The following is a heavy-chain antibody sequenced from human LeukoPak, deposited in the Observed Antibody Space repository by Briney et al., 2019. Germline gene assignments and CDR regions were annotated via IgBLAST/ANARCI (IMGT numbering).Heavy chain of an antibody. Sequence: GKSLRLSCVVSDFTLSSHGMHWVRQAPGKGLEWVAVISSDGGKKSYADSVKGRFTISRDNSKNTLYLQMDSLRVEDTAIYYCARDRAWDYLESWDQGPLVTVSS. D-gene: IGHD1-26*01. V-gene: IGHV3-30*03. CDR3: ARDRAWDYLES. CDR1: DFTLSSHG. CDR2: ISSDGGKK. J-gene: IGHJ4*02.